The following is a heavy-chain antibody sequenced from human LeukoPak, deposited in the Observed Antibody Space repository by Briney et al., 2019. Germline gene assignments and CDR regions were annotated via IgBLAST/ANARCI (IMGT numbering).Heavy chain of an antibody. CDR2: IITYNGHT. CDR3: AKTTVTSEDYFYYYMDV. J-gene: IGHJ6*03. CDR1: GYTFTSYG. V-gene: IGHV1-18*01. Sequence: ASVKVSCKASGYTFTSYGISWVRQAPRQGLEWMGWIITYNGHTYYAQKFQGRLTMTTDTSTSTAYMELRSLRSDDTAVYYCAKTTVTSEDYFYYYMDVWGKGTTVTVSS. D-gene: IGHD4-17*01.